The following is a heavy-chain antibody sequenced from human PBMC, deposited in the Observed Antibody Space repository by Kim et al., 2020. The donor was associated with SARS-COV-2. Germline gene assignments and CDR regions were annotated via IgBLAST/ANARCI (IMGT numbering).Heavy chain of an antibody. CDR1: GGSISSGGYY. Sequence: SETLSLTCTVSGGSISSGGYYWSWIRQHPGKGLEWIGYIYYSGSTYYNPSLKSRVTISVDTSKNQFSLKLSSVTAADTAVYYCAREEPYGDYARGYYYYYMDVWGKGPTVTVSS. D-gene: IGHD4-17*01. CDR3: AREEPYGDYARGYYYYYMDV. J-gene: IGHJ6*03. CDR2: IYYSGST. V-gene: IGHV4-31*03.